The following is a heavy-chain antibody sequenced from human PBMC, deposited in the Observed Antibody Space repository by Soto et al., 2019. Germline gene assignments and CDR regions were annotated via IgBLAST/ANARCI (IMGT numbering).Heavy chain of an antibody. V-gene: IGHV1-69*13. J-gene: IGHJ6*02. CDR1: GGTFSSYA. CDR3: ARPKHPPEGYYYYGMDV. CDR2: IIPIFGTA. Sequence: SVKVSCKASGGTFSSYAISWVRQAPGQGLEWMGGIIPIFGTANYAQKFQGRVTITADESTSTAYMELSNLRSEDTAVYYCARPKHPPEGYYYYGMDVWGQGTTVTVSS.